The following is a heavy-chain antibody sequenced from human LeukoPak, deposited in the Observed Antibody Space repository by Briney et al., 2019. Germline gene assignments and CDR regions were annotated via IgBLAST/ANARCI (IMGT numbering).Heavy chain of an antibody. V-gene: IGHV5-51*01. Sequence: GESLKISCKGPGYSFTSYWIGWVRQMPGKGLEWMGIIYPGDSDTRYSPSFQGQVTISADKSISTAYLQWSSLKASDTAMYYCARSSPSYYDSSGYYFLNAFDIWGQGTMVTVFS. J-gene: IGHJ3*02. CDR3: ARSSPSYYDSSGYYFLNAFDI. D-gene: IGHD3-22*01. CDR2: IYPGDSDT. CDR1: GYSFTSYW.